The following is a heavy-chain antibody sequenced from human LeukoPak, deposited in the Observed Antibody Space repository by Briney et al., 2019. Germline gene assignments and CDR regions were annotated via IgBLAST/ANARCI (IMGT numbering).Heavy chain of an antibody. CDR3: ARDRAAGGDY. CDR1: GYTFTSYY. J-gene: IGHJ4*02. CDR2: INPSGGST. V-gene: IGHV1-46*01. Sequence: ASVKVSCKASGYTFTSYYMHWVRQAPGQGLEWMGIINPSGGSTSYAQKFQGRVTMTTDTSTSTAYMELRSLRSDDTAVYYCARDRAAGGDYWGQGTLVTVSS. D-gene: IGHD6-13*01.